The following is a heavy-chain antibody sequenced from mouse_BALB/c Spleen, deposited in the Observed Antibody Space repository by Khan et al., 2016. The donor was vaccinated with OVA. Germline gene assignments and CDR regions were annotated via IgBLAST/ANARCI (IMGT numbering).Heavy chain of an antibody. D-gene: IGHD1-2*01. V-gene: IGHV3-2*02. CDR1: GYSITSGYG. J-gene: IGHJ2*01. CDR3: ARTARIKY. CDR2: ISYSGST. Sequence: EVRLVESGPGLVKPSQSLSLTCTVTGYSITSGYGWNWIRQFPGNKLEWMGYISYSGSTNYNPSLKSRISITRDTSKNQFFLQLNSVTTEDTATYYCARTARIKYWGQGTTLTVSS.